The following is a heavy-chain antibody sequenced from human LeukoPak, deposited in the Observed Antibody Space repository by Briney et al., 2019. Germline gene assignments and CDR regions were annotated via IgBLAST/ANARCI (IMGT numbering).Heavy chain of an antibody. D-gene: IGHD3-3*01. V-gene: IGHV3-7*03. J-gene: IGHJ5*02. CDR1: GFTFSSYW. Sequence: GGSLRVSCAASGFTFSSYWMSWVRQAPGKGLEWVANIKHDGSDKYYVDSVKGRFTISRDNSKNSLYLQMNSLRAEDTAVYYCAKVAVWSSYNVDHWGQGTLVAVSS. CDR3: AKVAVWSSYNVDH. CDR2: IKHDGSDK.